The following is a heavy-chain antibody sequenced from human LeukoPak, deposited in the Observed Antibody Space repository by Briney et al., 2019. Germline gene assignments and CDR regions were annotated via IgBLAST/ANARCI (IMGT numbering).Heavy chain of an antibody. CDR3: ARENWRDGYVGSK. D-gene: IGHD5-24*01. Sequence: PSETLSLTCAVYGGSFSGYYWSWIRQPPGKGLEWIGEINHSGSTNYNPSLKSRVTISVDTSKNQFFLKLSSVTAADTAVYYCARENWRDGYVGSKWGQGTLVTVSS. CDR1: GGSFSGYY. J-gene: IGHJ4*02. V-gene: IGHV4-34*01. CDR2: INHSGST.